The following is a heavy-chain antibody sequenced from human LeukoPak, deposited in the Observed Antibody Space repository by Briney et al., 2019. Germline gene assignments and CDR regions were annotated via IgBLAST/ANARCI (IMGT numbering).Heavy chain of an antibody. J-gene: IGHJ6*02. V-gene: IGHV1-3*01. Sequence: GASVKVSCKASGYTFTSYAMHWVRQAPGQRLEWMGWINAGNGNTKYSQKFQGRVTITRDTSASTAYMELSSLRSEDTAVYYCARDLGRYSSGGLSLWMDVWGQGTTVTVSS. CDR2: INAGNGNT. D-gene: IGHD6-19*01. CDR1: GYTFTSYA. CDR3: ARDLGRYSSGGLSLWMDV.